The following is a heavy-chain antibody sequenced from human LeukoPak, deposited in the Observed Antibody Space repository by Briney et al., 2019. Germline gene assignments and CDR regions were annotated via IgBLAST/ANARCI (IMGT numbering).Heavy chain of an antibody. CDR3: ARGPDIVVVPAAREYYFDY. V-gene: IGHV4-34*01. CDR2: INHSRST. CDR1: GGSFSGYY. Sequence: PSETLSLTCAVYGGSFSGYYWSWIRQPPGKGLEWIGEINHSRSTNYNPSLKSRVTISVDTSKNQFSLKLSSVTAADTAVYYCARGPDIVVVPAAREYYFDYWGQGTLVTVSS. J-gene: IGHJ4*02. D-gene: IGHD2-2*01.